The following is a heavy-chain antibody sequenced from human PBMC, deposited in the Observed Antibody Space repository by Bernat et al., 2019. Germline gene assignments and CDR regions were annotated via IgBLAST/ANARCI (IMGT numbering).Heavy chain of an antibody. Sequence: EVQLVESGGGLVQPGGSLRLSCAASGFTFSSYEMNWVRQAPGMGLEWVSYISSSGSTIYYADSVKGRFTISRDNAKNSLYLQMNSLRAEDTAVYYCARSGPARGYSGYDFYYWGQGTLVTVSS. V-gene: IGHV3-48*03. CDR1: GFTFSSYE. CDR2: ISSSGSTI. D-gene: IGHD5-12*01. CDR3: ARSGPARGYSGYDFYY. J-gene: IGHJ4*02.